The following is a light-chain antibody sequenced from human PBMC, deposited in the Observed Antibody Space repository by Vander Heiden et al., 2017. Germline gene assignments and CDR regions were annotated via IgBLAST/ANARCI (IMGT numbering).Light chain of an antibody. V-gene: IGLV1-47*01. CDR1: NSNIGRNY. CDR3: ATWDDSLVAWV. J-gene: IGLJ3*02. Sequence: QSVVTQSPSASGTPGQRVTISCSGTNSNIGRNYVPWYQQLPGAAPTLLIYQNHQRPSGVPDRFSASKSGTSASLAISGLRSEDEADYYCATWDDSLVAWVFGGGTKLTVL. CDR2: QNH.